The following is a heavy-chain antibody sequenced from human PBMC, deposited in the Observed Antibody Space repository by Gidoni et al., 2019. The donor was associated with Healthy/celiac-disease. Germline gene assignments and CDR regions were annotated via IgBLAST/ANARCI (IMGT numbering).Heavy chain of an antibody. CDR2: ISGSGGST. CDR1: GFTFSSYA. J-gene: IGHJ4*02. CDR3: AKGGSGWYGRYYYFDY. V-gene: IGHV3-23*01. D-gene: IGHD6-19*01. Sequence: EVQLLESGGGLVQPGGSLRLSCAASGFTFSSYAMRWVRQAPGKGLEWVSAISGSGGSTYYADSVKGRFTISRDNSKNTLYLQMNSLRAEDTAVYYCAKGGSGWYGRYYYFDYWGQGTLVTVSS.